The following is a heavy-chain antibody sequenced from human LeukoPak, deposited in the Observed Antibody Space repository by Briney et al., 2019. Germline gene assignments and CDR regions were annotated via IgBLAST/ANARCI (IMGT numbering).Heavy chain of an antibody. J-gene: IGHJ4*02. CDR1: GFTFSSYG. CDR2: IWYDGSNK. D-gene: IGHD4-17*01. Sequence: PGGSLRLSCAASGFTFSSYGMHWVRQAPGKGLEWVAVIWYDGSNKYYADSVKGRFTISRDNSKNTLYLQMNSLRAEDTAVYYCAKGRGTTVTAAANYWGQGTLVTVSS. V-gene: IGHV3-33*06. CDR3: AKGRGTTVTAAANY.